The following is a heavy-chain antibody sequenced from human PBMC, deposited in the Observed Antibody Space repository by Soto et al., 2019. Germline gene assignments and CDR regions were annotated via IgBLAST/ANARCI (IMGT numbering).Heavy chain of an antibody. J-gene: IGHJ5*02. CDR3: ARDWMGYCSSTSCYARGELNWFDP. V-gene: IGHV3-30-3*01. D-gene: IGHD2-2*01. Sequence: GGSLRLSCAASGFTFSSYAMHWVRQAPGKGLEWVAVISYDGSNKYYADSVKGRFTIYRDNSKNKLKQQINNLRDKDTAVFYCARDWMGYCSSTSCYARGELNWFDPWGQGT. CDR2: ISYDGSNK. CDR1: GFTFSSYA.